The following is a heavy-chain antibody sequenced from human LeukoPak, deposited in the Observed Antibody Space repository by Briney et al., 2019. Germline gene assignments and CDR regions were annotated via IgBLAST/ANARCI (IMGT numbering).Heavy chain of an antibody. D-gene: IGHD3-22*01. CDR2: ISYDGTNK. CDR1: GFTFTNYA. Sequence: PGGSLRLSCAASGFTFTNYAMHWVRQAPGKGLEWVALISYDGTNKYYADSVKGRITISRDSSENTVNLQMDRLRPDDTAVYYCARDSTMFYYDSSGYQNWFDYWGQGTLVTVSS. V-gene: IGHV3-30-3*01. CDR3: ARDSTMFYYDSSGYQNWFDY. J-gene: IGHJ5*01.